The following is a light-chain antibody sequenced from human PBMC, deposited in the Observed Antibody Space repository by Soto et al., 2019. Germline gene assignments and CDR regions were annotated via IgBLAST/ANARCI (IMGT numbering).Light chain of an antibody. Sequence: QSVLTQPASVSGAPGQSITISCAGTGSDVGAYNLVSWYQQHPGKAPKLLICEVNTRPSGISNRFSGSKSGDTASLTISGLQAEDEADYFCCSYAGTVAYVFGTGTKVTVL. V-gene: IGLV2-23*02. CDR2: EVN. CDR1: GSDVGAYNL. CDR3: CSYAGTVAYV. J-gene: IGLJ1*01.